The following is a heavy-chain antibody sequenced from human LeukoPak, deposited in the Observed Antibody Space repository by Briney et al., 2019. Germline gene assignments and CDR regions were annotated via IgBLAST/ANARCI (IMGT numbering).Heavy chain of an antibody. V-gene: IGHV4-59*01. CDR2: IYYSGST. CDR1: GGSISNYY. D-gene: IGHD3-3*02. Sequence: SETLSLTCTVSGGSISNYYWNWIRQPPGRGLEWIGYIYYSGSTSYNPSLKSRVTISVDTSKSHFSLKLSSVTAADTAIYYCARGIIGVAITGALDIWGQGTMVTVSS. CDR3: ARGIIGVAITGALDI. J-gene: IGHJ3*02.